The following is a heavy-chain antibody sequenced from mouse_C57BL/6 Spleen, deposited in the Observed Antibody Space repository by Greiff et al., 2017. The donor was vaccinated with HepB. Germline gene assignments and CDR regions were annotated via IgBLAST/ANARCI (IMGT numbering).Heavy chain of an antibody. J-gene: IGHJ2*01. Sequence: VQLQQSGAELVKPGASVKLSCKASGYTFTSYWMHWVKQRPGQGLEWIGMIHPNSGSTNYNEKFKSKATLTVVKSSSTAYMQLSSLTSEDSAVYYCAREKRCVDYWGQSTTLTVSS. V-gene: IGHV1-64*01. CDR2: IHPNSGST. CDR1: GYTFTSYW. CDR3: AREKRCVDY.